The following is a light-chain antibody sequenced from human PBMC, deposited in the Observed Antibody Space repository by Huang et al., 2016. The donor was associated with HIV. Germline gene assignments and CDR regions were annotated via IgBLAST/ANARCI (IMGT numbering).Light chain of an antibody. Sequence: IQLTQSPSTLSASVGDRVTITCRASQSISRWFAWYQQKPGKAPQLLISEASSLASGVPSRFSGSGSGTEFTLTISTLQPDDSATYYCQQYNLYSFTFGQGTKLEIK. J-gene: IGKJ2*01. CDR2: EAS. CDR3: QQYNLYSFT. CDR1: QSISRW. V-gene: IGKV1-5*03.